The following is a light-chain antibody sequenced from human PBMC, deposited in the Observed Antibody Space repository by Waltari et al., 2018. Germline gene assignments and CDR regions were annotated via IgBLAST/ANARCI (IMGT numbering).Light chain of an antibody. V-gene: IGKV3-15*01. CDR1: QSVSSN. J-gene: IGKJ1*01. CDR2: GAS. Sequence: EIVMTQSPATLSVSPGEGATLSCRASQSVSSNLAWYQQKPGQAPRLLIYGASTRATGIPARFSGSGSGTDFTLTISSLQPEDFATYYCQQSYSTLTWTFGQGTKVEIK. CDR3: QQSYSTLTWT.